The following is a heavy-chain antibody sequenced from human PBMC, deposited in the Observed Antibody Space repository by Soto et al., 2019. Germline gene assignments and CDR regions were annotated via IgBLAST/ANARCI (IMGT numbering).Heavy chain of an antibody. J-gene: IGHJ5*02. D-gene: IGHD1-20*01. CDR1: GYTFTSYD. CDR2: MNPNSGNT. CDR3: ARYGMAQPGFDP. V-gene: IGHV1-8*01. Sequence: ASVKVSCKASGYTFTSYDINWVRQATGQGLERMGWMNPNSGNTGYAQKFQGRVTMTRNTSISTAYMELSSLRSEDTAVYYCARYGMAQPGFDPWGQGTLVTVSS.